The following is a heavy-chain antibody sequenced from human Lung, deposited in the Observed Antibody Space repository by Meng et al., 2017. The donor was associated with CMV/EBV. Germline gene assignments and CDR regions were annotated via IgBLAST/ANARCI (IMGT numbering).Heavy chain of an antibody. D-gene: IGHD3-16*02. CDR3: ARVGYPIGGYFDP. J-gene: IGHJ5*02. Sequence: GESXKISXAASGFSVSNKYLAWVRQAPGKGLEWVSVIYNDGDTHYTNSVKARFTISRDSSKNTVFLQMNSLRADDTAVYYCARVGYPIGGYFDPWGQGTLVTVSS. CDR2: IYNDGDT. CDR1: GFSVSNKY. V-gene: IGHV3-53*05.